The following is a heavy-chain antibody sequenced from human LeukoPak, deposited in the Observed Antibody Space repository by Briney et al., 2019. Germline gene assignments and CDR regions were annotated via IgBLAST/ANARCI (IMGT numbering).Heavy chain of an antibody. CDR2: INPSGGST. V-gene: IGHV1-46*01. Sequence: ASVKVSCKTSGFGFTTYYLHWVRQAPGQGLKWMAMINPSGGSTNYAQEFQGRLTMTRDTSTSTVYMELTSLRSDDTAFYYCARSWWGTDWSLSDNWFDPWGQGTLVTVSS. CDR1: GFGFTTYY. D-gene: IGHD3-9*01. CDR3: ARSWWGTDWSLSDNWFDP. J-gene: IGHJ5*02.